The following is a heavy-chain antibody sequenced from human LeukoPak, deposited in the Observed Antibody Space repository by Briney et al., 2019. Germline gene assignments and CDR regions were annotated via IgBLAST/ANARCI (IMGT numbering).Heavy chain of an antibody. CDR1: GYSISSGYY. J-gene: IGHJ5*02. V-gene: IGHV4-38-2*02. Sequence: PSETLSLTCTVSGYSISSGYYWGWIRQPPGKGLEWIGSIYHSGSTYYNPSLKSRVTISVDTSKNQFSLKLSSVTAADTAVYYCASIVVVVAANWFDPWGQGTLVTVSS. CDR3: ASIVVVVAANWFDP. CDR2: IYHSGST. D-gene: IGHD2-15*01.